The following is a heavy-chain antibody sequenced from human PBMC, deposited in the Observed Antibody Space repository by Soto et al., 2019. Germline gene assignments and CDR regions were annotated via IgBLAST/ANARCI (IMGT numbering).Heavy chain of an antibody. Sequence: SSETLSLTCTVSGGSISSYYWSWIRQPPGKGLEWIGYIYYSGSTNYNPSLKSRVTISVDTSKNQLSLKLSSVTAADTAVYYCARVGYCSSTSCLDYFDYWGQGTLVTVSS. CDR2: IYYSGST. CDR1: GGSISSYY. D-gene: IGHD2-2*01. CDR3: ARVGYCSSTSCLDYFDY. V-gene: IGHV4-59*01. J-gene: IGHJ4*02.